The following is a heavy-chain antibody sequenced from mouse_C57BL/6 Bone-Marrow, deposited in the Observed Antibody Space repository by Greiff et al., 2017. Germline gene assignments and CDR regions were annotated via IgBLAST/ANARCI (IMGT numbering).Heavy chain of an antibody. V-gene: IGHV8-12*01. D-gene: IGHD1-1*01. Sequence: QVQLQQSGPGILQSSQTLSLTCSFSGFSLSTSGMGVSWIRQPSGKGLEWLAHIYWDDDKRYNPSLKSRLTISKDTSRTQVFLKITSVDTADTATYYGARRGGYYYGSSDGWYFDVWGTGTTVTVSS. CDR1: GFSLSTSGMG. J-gene: IGHJ1*03. CDR3: ARRGGYYYGSSDGWYFDV. CDR2: IYWDDDK.